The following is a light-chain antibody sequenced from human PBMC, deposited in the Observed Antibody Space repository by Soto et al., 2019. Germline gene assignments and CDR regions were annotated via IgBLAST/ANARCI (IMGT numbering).Light chain of an antibody. J-gene: IGKJ4*01. CDR2: DAS. CDR1: QSLSSY. V-gene: IGKV3-11*01. CDR3: QQRHKWPLT. Sequence: EIVLTQSPATLSLSPGERATLSCRASQSLSSYLAWYQQKPGQAPRLLIYDASNRATGTPPRFSGSGSGTDFTLTISSLEHEDFGVYYCQQRHKWPLTFGGGTKVDIK.